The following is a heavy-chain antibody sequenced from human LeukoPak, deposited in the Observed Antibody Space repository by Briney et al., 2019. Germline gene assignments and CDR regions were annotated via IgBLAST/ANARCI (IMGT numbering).Heavy chain of an antibody. CDR1: GFTFGDYA. J-gene: IGHJ4*02. D-gene: IGHD6-13*01. Sequence: PGGSLRLSCTASGFTFGDYAMSWVRQAPGKGLEWVGFIRSKAYGGTTEYAESVKGRFTISRDDSKSIAYLQMNSLKTEDTAVYYCTRTPAAGYFDYWGQGTLVTVSS. CDR2: IRSKAYGGTT. V-gene: IGHV3-49*04. CDR3: TRTPAAGYFDY.